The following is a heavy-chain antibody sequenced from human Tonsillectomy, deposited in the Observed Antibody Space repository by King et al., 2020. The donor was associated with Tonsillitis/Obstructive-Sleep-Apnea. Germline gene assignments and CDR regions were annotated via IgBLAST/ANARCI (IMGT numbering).Heavy chain of an antibody. Sequence: EVQLVESGGGLVQPGGSLRLSCAASGFTVSSNYMSWVRQAPGKGLEWVSVIYSGGSTYYADSVKGRFTISRDNSKNTLYPQMNSLRAEDTAVYYCATQPRYYYYMDVWGKGTTVTVSS. CDR3: ATQPRYYYYMDV. V-gene: IGHV3-66*01. CDR2: IYSGGST. D-gene: IGHD2-2*01. CDR1: GFTVSSNY. J-gene: IGHJ6*03.